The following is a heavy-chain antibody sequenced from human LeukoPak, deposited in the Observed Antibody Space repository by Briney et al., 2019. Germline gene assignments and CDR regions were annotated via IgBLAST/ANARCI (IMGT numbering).Heavy chain of an antibody. Sequence: ASVKVSCKASGYTFTSYGISWVRQAPGQGLEWMGWISAYNGKINYAQKLQGRVTMTTDTSTTTAYMELRSLRSDDTAVYYCARDYGDYGNWFDPWGQGTLVTVSS. CDR2: ISAYNGKI. D-gene: IGHD4-17*01. CDR3: ARDYGDYGNWFDP. V-gene: IGHV1-18*01. J-gene: IGHJ5*02. CDR1: GYTFTSYG.